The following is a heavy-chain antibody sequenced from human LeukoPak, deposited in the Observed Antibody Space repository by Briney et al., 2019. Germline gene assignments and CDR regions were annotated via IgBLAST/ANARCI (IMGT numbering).Heavy chain of an antibody. V-gene: IGHV3-23*01. CDR3: AKDLSRAVAADWFDP. CDR1: GFTFINYD. J-gene: IGHJ5*02. Sequence: GGSLRLSCAASGFTFINYDMSWVRQAPGKGLEWVSSISESGGSTYYADSVKGRFTISRDNSKNTLYLQMTNLRAADTAVYYCAKDLSRAVAADWFDPWDQGSLVTVSS. D-gene: IGHD6-19*01. CDR2: ISESGGST.